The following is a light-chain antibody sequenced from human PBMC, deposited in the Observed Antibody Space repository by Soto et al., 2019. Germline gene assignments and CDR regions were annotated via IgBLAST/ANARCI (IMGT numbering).Light chain of an antibody. CDR3: QQYNSYSPLT. Sequence: DIQMTQSPSTLSASVGDRVSITCRASQTISNWLAWYQQKPGKAPKLLIYKASRLETGVPSRFSGSGSGTEFTLTISFLQPDDFATYYCQQYNSYSPLTFGGGTKVDNK. CDR1: QTISNW. CDR2: KAS. V-gene: IGKV1-5*03. J-gene: IGKJ4*01.